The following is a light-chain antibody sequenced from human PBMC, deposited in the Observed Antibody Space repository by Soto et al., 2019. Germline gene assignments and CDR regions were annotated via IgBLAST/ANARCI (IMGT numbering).Light chain of an antibody. CDR2: GAS. V-gene: IGKV3-20*01. CDR3: QYYSGSQT. J-gene: IGKJ4*01. Sequence: EIVLTQSPGTLSLSPGERATLSCRASQSVNSLYLAWYQQKPGQAPRLLIYGASSRATGIADRFSGSGSGTDFTLTISRLEPEDFAVYYCQYYSGSQTFGRGTKVEIK. CDR1: QSVNSLY.